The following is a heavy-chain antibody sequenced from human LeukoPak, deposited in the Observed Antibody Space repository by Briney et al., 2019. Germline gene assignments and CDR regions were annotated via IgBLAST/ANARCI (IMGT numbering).Heavy chain of an antibody. CDR1: GFTVSSNY. J-gene: IGHJ4*02. Sequence: TGGSLRLSCAASGFTVSSNYMSWVRQAPGKGLEWVSVIYSGGSTYYADSVKGRFTISRDNSKNTLYPQMNSLRAEDTAVYYCAKDFEVGRVGATLLFDYWGQGTLVTVSS. V-gene: IGHV3-66*01. D-gene: IGHD1-26*01. CDR2: IYSGGST. CDR3: AKDFEVGRVGATLLFDY.